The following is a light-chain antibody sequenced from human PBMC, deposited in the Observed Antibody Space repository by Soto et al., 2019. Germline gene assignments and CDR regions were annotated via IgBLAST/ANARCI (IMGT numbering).Light chain of an antibody. CDR3: QQRSNWPPIT. CDR2: DAS. CDR1: QSVSSY. Sequence: EIVLAQSPATLSLSPGERAARSCRGSQSVSSYLAWYQQKPGQAPRLLIYDASNRATGIPARFSGSGSGTDFTLTISSLEPEDFAVYYCQQRSNWPPITFGQGTRLEI. J-gene: IGKJ5*01. V-gene: IGKV3-11*01.